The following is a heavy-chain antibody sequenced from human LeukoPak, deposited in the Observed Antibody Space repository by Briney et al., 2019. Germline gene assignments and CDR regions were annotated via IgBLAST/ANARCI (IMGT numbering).Heavy chain of an antibody. CDR1: GYSISSNYY. CDR3: ARASYHGFWSDSLNRDFFNY. V-gene: IGHV4-38-2*02. D-gene: IGHD3-3*01. Sequence: PSETLPLTCKVSGYSISSNYYWAWIRQPPGKGLEWIGNIFHSGSTYYNPSLKNRVTISVDTSNNHFSLKLRSVTAADTALYYCARASYHGFWSDSLNRDFFNYWGQGTLVTVSS. CDR2: IFHSGST. J-gene: IGHJ4*02.